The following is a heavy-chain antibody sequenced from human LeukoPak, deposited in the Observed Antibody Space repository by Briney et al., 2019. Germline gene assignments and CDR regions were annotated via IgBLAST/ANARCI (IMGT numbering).Heavy chain of an antibody. Sequence: SETLSLTCTVSGGSISSYYWSWIRQPPGKGLEWIGYIYYSGSTNYNPSLKSRVTISVDTSKNQFSLKLSSVTAADTAVYYCARDPAYYDSSGREYYYYGMDVWGQGTTVTVSS. CDR2: IYYSGST. D-gene: IGHD3-22*01. CDR3: ARDPAYYDSSGREYYYYGMDV. J-gene: IGHJ6*02. V-gene: IGHV4-59*01. CDR1: GGSISSYY.